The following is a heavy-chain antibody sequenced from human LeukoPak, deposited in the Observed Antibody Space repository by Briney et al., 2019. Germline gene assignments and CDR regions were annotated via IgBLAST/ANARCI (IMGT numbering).Heavy chain of an antibody. CDR3: ARGRVVTAQTYYFDY. CDR1: GGSISSYY. CDR2: IYYSGST. J-gene: IGHJ4*02. D-gene: IGHD2-21*02. V-gene: IGHV4-59*01. Sequence: SETLSLTCTVSGGSISSYYWSWIRQPPGKGLEWIGYIYYSGSTNYNPSLKSRVTISVDTSKNQFSLKLSSVTAADTAVYYCARGRVVTAQTYYFDYWGQGTLVTVSS.